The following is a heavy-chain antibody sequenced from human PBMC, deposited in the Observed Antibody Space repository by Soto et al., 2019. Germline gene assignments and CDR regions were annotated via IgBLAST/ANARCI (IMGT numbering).Heavy chain of an antibody. V-gene: IGHV5-51*01. Sequence: PGESLKISCKGSGYSFTSYWIGWVRQMPGKGLEWMGIIYPGDSDTRYSPSFQGQVTISADKSISTAYLQWSSLKASDTAMYYCARRGYCTNGVCYNPYWFDPWGQGTLVTVS. CDR2: IYPGDSDT. D-gene: IGHD2-8*01. CDR1: GYSFTSYW. CDR3: ARRGYCTNGVCYNPYWFDP. J-gene: IGHJ5*02.